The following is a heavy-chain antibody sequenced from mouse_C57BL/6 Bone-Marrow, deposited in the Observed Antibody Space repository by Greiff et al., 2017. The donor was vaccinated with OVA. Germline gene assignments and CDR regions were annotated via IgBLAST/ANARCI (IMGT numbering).Heavy chain of an antibody. CDR1: GYSITSGYY. CDR3: AGLGNYFDY. CDR2: ISYDGSN. Sequence: EVKLVESGPGLVKPSQSLSLTCSVTGYSITSGYYWNWIRQFPGNKLEWMGYISYDGSNNYNPSLKNLISITRDTSKNQFFLKLNSVTTEDTATYYCAGLGNYFDYWGQGTTLTVSS. V-gene: IGHV3-6*01. J-gene: IGHJ2*01. D-gene: IGHD4-1*01.